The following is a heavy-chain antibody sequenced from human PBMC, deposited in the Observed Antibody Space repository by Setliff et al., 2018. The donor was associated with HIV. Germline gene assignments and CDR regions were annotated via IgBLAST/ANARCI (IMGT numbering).Heavy chain of an antibody. J-gene: IGHJ6*03. CDR2: INAGNGNT. CDR1: GYTFTSYA. D-gene: IGHD3-10*01. CDR3: ATKGYGSGSYYMDV. Sequence: ASVKVSCKASGYTFTSYAMHWVRQAPGQRLEWMGWINAGNGNTKYSQKFQGRVTINRDTSVSTAYMELSSLRSEDTAVYYCATKGYGSGSYYMDVWGKGTTVTGSS. V-gene: IGHV1-3*01.